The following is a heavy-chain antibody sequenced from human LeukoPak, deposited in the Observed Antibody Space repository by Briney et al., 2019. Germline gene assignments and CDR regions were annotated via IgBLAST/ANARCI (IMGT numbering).Heavy chain of an antibody. V-gene: IGHV3-30*02. CDR3: AKEQYPGYFDF. CDR2: IRFDATNK. CDR1: RFIFSGSS. Sequence: GGSLRLSCAASRFIFSGSSMHWVRQAPGKGLEWVCFIRFDATNKYYADSVKGRFTISRDNSNNTLYLQLNNVRTEDTATYFCAKEQYPGYFDFWGQGTLVTVST. D-gene: IGHD1-14*01. J-gene: IGHJ4*02.